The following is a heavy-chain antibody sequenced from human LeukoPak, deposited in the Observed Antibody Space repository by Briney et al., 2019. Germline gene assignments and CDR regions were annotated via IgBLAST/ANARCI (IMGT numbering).Heavy chain of an antibody. CDR2: IWYDGSNK. CDR1: GFTFSSYG. CDR3: AKTTGRNYFDY. Sequence: GGSLRLSCAASGFTFSSYGMHWVRQAPGKGLEWVAVIWYDGSNKYYADSVKGRFTISRDNSKNTLCLQMNSLRAEDTAVYYCAKTTGRNYFDYWGQGTLVTVSS. D-gene: IGHD3-10*01. V-gene: IGHV3-33*06. J-gene: IGHJ4*02.